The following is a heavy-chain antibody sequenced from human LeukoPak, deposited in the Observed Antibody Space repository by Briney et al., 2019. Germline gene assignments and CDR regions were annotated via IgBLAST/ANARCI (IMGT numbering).Heavy chain of an antibody. J-gene: IGHJ5*02. V-gene: IGHV1-18*04. CDR2: ISAGNGET. Sequence: ASLKVSCKASGYTFSSHGISWVRQAPGPGPEWEGLISAGNGETDFVQKFRSRVTMTTDTSTSRVYKELRILRSDDTDVYYCARDLGYCSGGRCYRNWFDPWGQGTLVSVSS. CDR3: ARDLGYCSGGRCYRNWFDP. D-gene: IGHD2-15*01. CDR1: GYTFSSHG.